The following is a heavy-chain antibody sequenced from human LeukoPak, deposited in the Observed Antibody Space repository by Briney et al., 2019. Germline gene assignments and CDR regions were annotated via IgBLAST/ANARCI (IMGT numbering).Heavy chain of an antibody. J-gene: IGHJ4*02. V-gene: IGHV3-15*01. Sequence: GGSLRLSCAASGFNFSNAWMSWVRQAPGKGLEWLGRIRRTSDGGTTEYAAPVKGRFTISRDDSKNMVYLQVNSLKSEDTAVFYCSTDLTDFWGQGTLVTVSS. CDR3: STDLTDF. CDR1: GFNFSNAW. CDR2: IRRTSDGGTT.